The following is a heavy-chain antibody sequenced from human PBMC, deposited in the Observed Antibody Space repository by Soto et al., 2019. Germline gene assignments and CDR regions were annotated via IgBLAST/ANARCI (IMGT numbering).Heavy chain of an antibody. V-gene: IGHV4-61*01. CDR2: IYYSGST. CDR1: GGSVSSGSYY. CDR3: ARDGGIAVAGLFEY. D-gene: IGHD6-19*01. J-gene: IGHJ4*02. Sequence: QVQLQESGPGLVKPSETLSLTCTVSGGSVSSGSYYWSWIRQPPGKGLEWIGYIYYSGSTNYNPSLKSRVTISVDTSKNQFSLKLSSVTAADTAVYYCARDGGIAVAGLFEYWGQGTLVTVSS.